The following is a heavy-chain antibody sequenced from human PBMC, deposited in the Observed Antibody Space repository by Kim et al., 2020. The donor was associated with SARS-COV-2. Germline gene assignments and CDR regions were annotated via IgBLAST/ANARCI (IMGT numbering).Heavy chain of an antibody. D-gene: IGHD2-2*02. J-gene: IGHJ4*02. Sequence: GGSLRLSCAASGFTFSSYGMHWVRQAPGKGLEWVAVISYDGSNKYYADSVKGRFTISRDNSKNTLYLQMNSLRAEDTAVYYCAKDLVVVPAAIPAPLDFDYWGQGTLVTVSS. V-gene: IGHV3-30*18. CDR3: AKDLVVVPAAIPAPLDFDY. CDR1: GFTFSSYG. CDR2: ISYDGSNK.